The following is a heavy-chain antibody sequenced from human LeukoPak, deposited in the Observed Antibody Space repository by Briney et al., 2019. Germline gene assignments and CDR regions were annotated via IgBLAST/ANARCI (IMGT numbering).Heavy chain of an antibody. CDR3: ARDLRYNYDYVWGSYLRLTRHDAFDI. D-gene: IGHD3-16*02. CDR2: IDQDESEA. CDR1: GFTFSNFW. J-gene: IGHJ3*02. V-gene: IGHV3-7*01. Sequence: GGSLRLSCAASGFTFSNFWMSWVRQAPGKGLEWVANIDQDESEAYYVDSVKGRFTISRDNAKNSLYLQMNSLRAEDTAVYYCARDLRYNYDYVWGSYLRLTRHDAFDIWGQGTMVTVSS.